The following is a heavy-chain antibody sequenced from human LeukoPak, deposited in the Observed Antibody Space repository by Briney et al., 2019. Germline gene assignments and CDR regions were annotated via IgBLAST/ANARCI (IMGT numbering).Heavy chain of an antibody. J-gene: IGHJ5*02. D-gene: IGHD3-10*01. CDR3: ARDSGTTGEVKFDP. V-gene: IGHV4-4*07. CDR2: IYTSGTI. CDR1: GGSISSYY. Sequence: SETLSLTCTVSGGSISSYYWSWLRQPAGTALEWIGRIYTSGTITYNPSLKSRVTMSVDTSKNQFSLKLSSVTAADTAVYYCARDSGTTGEVKFDPWGQGTLVTVSS.